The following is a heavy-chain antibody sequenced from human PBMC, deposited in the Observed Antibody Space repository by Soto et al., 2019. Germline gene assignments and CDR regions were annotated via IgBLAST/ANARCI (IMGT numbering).Heavy chain of an antibody. D-gene: IGHD6-13*01. Sequence: GGSLRLSCAASGFTFSDYYMTWVRQAPGKGLECLSYIVTGSSYTNYADPVKGRFTISRDNAKNSLYLEMNSLRVEDTAVYYCARLRASSWYMGGYLDYWGQGTLVTVSS. V-gene: IGHV3-11*06. CDR2: IVTGSSYT. J-gene: IGHJ4*02. CDR1: GFTFSDYY. CDR3: ARLRASSWYMGGYLDY.